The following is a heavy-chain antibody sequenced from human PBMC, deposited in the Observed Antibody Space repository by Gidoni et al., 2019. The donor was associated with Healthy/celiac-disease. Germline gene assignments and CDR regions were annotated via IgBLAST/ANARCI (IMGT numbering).Heavy chain of an antibody. D-gene: IGHD2-2*01. CDR3: ARDERDIVVVPAAIGQNYYYYGMVV. CDR1: GGTFSSYA. Sequence: QVQLVQSGAEVKKPGSSVKVSCKAAGGTFSSYAISWVRQAPGQGLVWMGGIIPIFGTANYAQKFQGRVTITADESTSPAYMELSSLRSEDTAVYYCARDERDIVVVPAAIGQNYYYYGMVVWGQGTTVTVSS. CDR2: IIPIFGTA. V-gene: IGHV1-69*01. J-gene: IGHJ6*02.